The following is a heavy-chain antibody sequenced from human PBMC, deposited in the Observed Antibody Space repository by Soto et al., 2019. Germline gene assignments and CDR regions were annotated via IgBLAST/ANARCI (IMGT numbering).Heavy chain of an antibody. CDR3: ARDSTGHYWFDP. D-gene: IGHD3-22*01. CDR2: IYRSGTT. Sequence: KASETLCISCAFSGFSISSGYFGGWIRQPPGKGPEWLGSIYRSGTTYYNPSVKGRVTISVDTSKNQFSLKMSSVTAADTSVYYCARDSTGHYWFDPWGQGTLVTVSS. V-gene: IGHV4-38-2*02. CDR1: GFSISSGYF. J-gene: IGHJ5*02.